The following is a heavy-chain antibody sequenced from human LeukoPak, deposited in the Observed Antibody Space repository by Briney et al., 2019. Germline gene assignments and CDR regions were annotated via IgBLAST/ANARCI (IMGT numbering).Heavy chain of an antibody. D-gene: IGHD5-18*01. Sequence: GGSLRLSCAASGFTFSNSAMSWVGQAPGKGLEWVSAISGSGGYTYYADSVKGRFTISRDNSKNTLYLQMNSLNAEDTAVYFCAKDFDVDTAIISYFDCWGQGTLVTVSS. J-gene: IGHJ4*02. CDR1: GFTFSNSA. CDR2: ISGSGGYT. CDR3: AKDFDVDTAIISYFDC. V-gene: IGHV3-23*01.